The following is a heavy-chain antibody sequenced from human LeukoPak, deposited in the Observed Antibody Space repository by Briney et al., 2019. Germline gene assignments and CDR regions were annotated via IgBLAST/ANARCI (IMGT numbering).Heavy chain of an antibody. D-gene: IGHD3-10*01. V-gene: IGHV4-59*08. Sequence: SETLSLTRTVSGGSISSYYWSWIRQPPGKGLEWIGYIYYSGSTNYNPSLKSRVTISVDTSKNQFSLKLSSVTAADTAVYYCARQSGVVRGVRYWGQGTLVTVSS. CDR1: GGSISSYY. J-gene: IGHJ4*02. CDR2: IYYSGST. CDR3: ARQSGVVRGVRY.